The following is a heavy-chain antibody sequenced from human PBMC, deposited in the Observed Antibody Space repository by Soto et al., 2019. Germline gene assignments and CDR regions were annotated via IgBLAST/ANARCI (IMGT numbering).Heavy chain of an antibody. D-gene: IGHD2-15*01. CDR3: ARSFFSGGATNAIYT. V-gene: IGHV1-46*01. CDR2: INPIVGSA. Sequence: ASVKVSCKASGYTLSRYYIRWVRQAPGQGLEWMGVINPIVGSANYAQKFQGRVTMTGDTSTSTVYMDLSSLKSEDTAVYYCARSFFSGGATNAIYTWGQGTQVTVSS. J-gene: IGHJ4*02. CDR1: GYTLSRYY.